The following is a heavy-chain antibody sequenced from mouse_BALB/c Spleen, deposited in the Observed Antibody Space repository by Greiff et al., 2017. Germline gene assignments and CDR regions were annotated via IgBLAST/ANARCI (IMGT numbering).Heavy chain of an antibody. Sequence: EVKLVESGGGLVKPGGSLTLSCAASGFTFSDYYMYWVRQTPEKRLEWVATISDGGSYTYYPDSVKGRFTISRDNAKNNLYLQMSSLKSEDTAMYYCARDRGSSYWFAYWGQGTLVTVSA. CDR3: ARDRGSSYWFAY. D-gene: IGHD1-1*01. J-gene: IGHJ3*01. CDR1: GFTFSDYY. CDR2: ISDGGSYT. V-gene: IGHV5-4*02.